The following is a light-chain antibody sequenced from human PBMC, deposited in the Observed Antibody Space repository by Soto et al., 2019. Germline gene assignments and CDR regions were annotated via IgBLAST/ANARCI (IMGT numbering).Light chain of an antibody. CDR3: GTWDSSLSVWV. CDR2: ENN. CDR1: SSNIGNNY. V-gene: IGLV1-51*02. Sequence: QSVLTQPPSVSAAPGQKVTISCSGSSSNIGNNYVSWYQQYPRTAPNVLIYENNERPSGIPDRFSGSKSGTSATLGITGLQTGDEADYYCGTWDSSLSVWVFGTGTKVTVL. J-gene: IGLJ3*02.